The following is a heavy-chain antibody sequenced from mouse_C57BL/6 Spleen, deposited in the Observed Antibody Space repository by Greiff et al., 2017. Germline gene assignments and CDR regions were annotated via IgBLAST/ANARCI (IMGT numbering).Heavy chain of an antibody. D-gene: IGHD3-2*02. Sequence: QVQLQQSGPELVKPGASVKISCKASGYAFSSSWMNWVKQRPGKGLEWIGRIYPGDGDTNYNGKFKGKATLTADKSSSTAYMQLSSLTSEDSAVXFCARTAQVSYYFDYWGQGTTLTVSS. CDR1: GYAFSSSW. CDR3: ARTAQVSYYFDY. V-gene: IGHV1-82*01. CDR2: IYPGDGDT. J-gene: IGHJ2*01.